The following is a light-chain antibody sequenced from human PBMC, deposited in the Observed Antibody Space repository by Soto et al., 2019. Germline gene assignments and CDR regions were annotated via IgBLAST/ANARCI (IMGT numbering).Light chain of an antibody. Sequence: DIQMTQSPGSLSASVGDRVTITCRACQSITKNLNWYQYKPGKAPELLIYQASDSQVGVPSRFSGSGSGTDFTLIISGLQPEDFATYFCQQSYSSPYTFGQGTKVEIK. J-gene: IGKJ2*01. CDR2: QAS. CDR3: QQSYSSPYT. CDR1: QSITKN. V-gene: IGKV1-39*01.